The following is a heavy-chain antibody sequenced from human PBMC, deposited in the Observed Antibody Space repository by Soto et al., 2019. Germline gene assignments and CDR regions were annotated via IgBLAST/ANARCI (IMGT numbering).Heavy chain of an antibody. J-gene: IGHJ4*02. CDR3: AREASVLIPAAQPSRFDS. CDR2: ISPYSGYT. D-gene: IGHD2-2*01. CDR1: GYSFMKYG. V-gene: IGHV1-18*01. Sequence: ASVKVSCKGFGYSFMKYGINWVRQAPGQGLEWVGWISPYSGYTHSAQRFHGRLTLTTDTAASTAYMELRILRSADTALYYCAREASVLIPAAQPSRFDSWGQGTLVTVSS.